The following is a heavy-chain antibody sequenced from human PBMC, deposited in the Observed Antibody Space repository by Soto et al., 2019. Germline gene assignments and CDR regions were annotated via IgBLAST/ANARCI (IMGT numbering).Heavy chain of an antibody. CDR1: GFTFSSYA. J-gene: IGHJ5*02. D-gene: IGHD1-7*01. CDR3: ARDRREITGTPRFDP. Sequence: GGSLRLSCAASGFTFSSYAMHWVRQAPGKGLEWVAVISYDGSNKYYADSVKGRFTISRDNSKNTLYLQMNSLRAEDTAVYYCARDRREITGTPRFDPWGQGTLVTVSS. V-gene: IGHV3-30-3*01. CDR2: ISYDGSNK.